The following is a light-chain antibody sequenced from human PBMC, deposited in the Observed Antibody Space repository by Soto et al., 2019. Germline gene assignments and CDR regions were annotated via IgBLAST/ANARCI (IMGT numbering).Light chain of an antibody. J-gene: IGKJ2*01. V-gene: IGKV3-20*01. CDR3: LQYGSSPYT. Sequence: EIVLTQSPGTLSLSPGERATLSFRASHSVSSSYLAWYQQKPGQSHRTLLYGASTRATGIPDRFSGSGSEPDLTRTISRLEPEDCAVYYCLQYGSSPYTCGQGTKLEIQ. CDR1: HSVSSSY. CDR2: GAS.